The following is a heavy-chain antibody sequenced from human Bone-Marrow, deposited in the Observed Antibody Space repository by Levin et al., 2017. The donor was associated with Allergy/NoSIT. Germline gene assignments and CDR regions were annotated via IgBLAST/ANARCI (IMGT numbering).Heavy chain of an antibody. D-gene: IGHD6-13*01. J-gene: IGHJ4*02. CDR1: GGSISSSSYF. CDR2: IYYSGST. CDR3: ARSFLVAYSSSCYGY. Sequence: SETLSLTCTVSGGSISSSSYFWGWIRQPPGKGLEWIGSIYYSGSTYYNPSLKSRVTISVDTSKNQFSLKLSSVTAANTAVYYCARSFLVAYSSSCYGYWGQGTLVTVSS. V-gene: IGHV4-39*07.